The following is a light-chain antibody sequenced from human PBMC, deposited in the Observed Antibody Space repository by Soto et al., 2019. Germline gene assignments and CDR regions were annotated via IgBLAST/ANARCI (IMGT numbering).Light chain of an antibody. V-gene: IGLV4-69*01. CDR1: SGHSSYT. CDR2: LNSDGSH. J-gene: IGLJ2*01. CDR3: QTWGTGTVV. Sequence: QLVLTQSPSASASLGASVKLTCTLSSGHSSYTIAWHQQQPEKGPRYLMKLNSDGSHYKGDGIPDRFSGSSSGAERYLTISLLQSEDEAYYYSQTWGTGTVVFGGGTKLTVL.